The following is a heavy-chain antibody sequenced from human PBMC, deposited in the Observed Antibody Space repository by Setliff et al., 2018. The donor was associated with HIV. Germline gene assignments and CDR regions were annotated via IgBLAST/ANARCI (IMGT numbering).Heavy chain of an antibody. J-gene: IGHJ6*04. Sequence: SETLSLTCTVSGDSISSGGYYWSWIRQHPGEGLEWIGYIYFSGSTNYNPSLKSRVTISVDTSKNQFSLKLSSVTAADTAVYYCARDSVASDVWGKGTTVTVSS. CDR2: IYFSGST. CDR3: ARDSVASDV. CDR1: GDSISSGGYY. V-gene: IGHV4-61*08.